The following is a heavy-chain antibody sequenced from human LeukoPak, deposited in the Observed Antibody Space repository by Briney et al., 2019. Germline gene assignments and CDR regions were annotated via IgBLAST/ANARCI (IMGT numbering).Heavy chain of an antibody. J-gene: IGHJ4*02. D-gene: IGHD6-13*01. CDR3: ARSSYSSSWYFIDY. CDR2: IYYSGST. V-gene: IGHV4-59*08. CDR1: GGSISSYY. Sequence: SETLSLTCTVSGGSISSYYWSWIRQPPGKGLEWIGYIYYSGSTNYNPSLKSRVTISVDTSKNQFSLKLSSVTAADTAVYYCARSSYSSSWYFIDYWGQGTLVTVSS.